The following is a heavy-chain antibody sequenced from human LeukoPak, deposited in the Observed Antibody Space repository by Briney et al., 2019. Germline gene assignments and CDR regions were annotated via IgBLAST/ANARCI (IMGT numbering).Heavy chain of an antibody. J-gene: IGHJ4*02. Sequence: GGSLRLFCPASGSTFSNYAMSCVRQAPGKGLEWVSAISGSGGSTYYADSVKGRFTISRDNSKNTLCLQMNSLRAEDTAVYYCVKAPDDYGDYIFPAIYVDYGREGTLVTVSS. D-gene: IGHD4-17*01. V-gene: IGHV3-23*01. CDR3: VKAPDDYGDYIFPAIYVDY. CDR2: ISGSGGST. CDR1: GSTFSNYA.